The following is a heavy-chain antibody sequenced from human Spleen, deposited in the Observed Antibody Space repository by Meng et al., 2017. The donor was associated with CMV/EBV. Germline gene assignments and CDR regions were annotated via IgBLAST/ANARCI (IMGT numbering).Heavy chain of an antibody. D-gene: IGHD6-13*01. J-gene: IGHJ6*02. CDR1: GGSISSYY. CDR2: IYYSGST. Sequence: SETLSLTCTVSGGSISSYYWSWIRQPPGKGLEWIGYIYYSGSTNYNPSLKSRLTISVDTSKNQFSLKLSSVTAADTAVYYCARGAQQLPYYYYYYGMDVWGQGTTVTVSS. CDR3: ARGAQQLPYYYYYYGMDV. V-gene: IGHV4-59*01.